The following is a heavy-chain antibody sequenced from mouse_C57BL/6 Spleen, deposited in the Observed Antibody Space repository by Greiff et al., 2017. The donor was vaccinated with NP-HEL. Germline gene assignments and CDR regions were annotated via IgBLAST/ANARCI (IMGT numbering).Heavy chain of an antibody. CDR2: ISYSGST. V-gene: IGHV3-8*01. CDR1: GYSITSDY. D-gene: IGHD2-2*01. Sequence: VQLQQSGPGLAKPSQTLSLTCSVTGYSITSDYWNWIRIFPGNKLEYMGYISYSGSTYYNPSLKSRISFTRDTCKKQYYLQLNSVTTEETATNYCARSTMVTTGAMDYWGQGTSDTVS. CDR3: ARSTMVTTGAMDY. J-gene: IGHJ4*01.